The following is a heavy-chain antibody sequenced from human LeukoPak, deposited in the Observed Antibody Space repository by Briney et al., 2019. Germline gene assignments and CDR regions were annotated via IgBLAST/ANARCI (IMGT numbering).Heavy chain of an antibody. CDR2: IFHGGNT. V-gene: IGHV4-4*02. Sequence: SGTLSLTCAVSGGSISSNNWWSWVRQAPGKGLEWIGEIFHGGNTNYNPSLKSRVTISVDTSKNQFSLKLSSVTAADTAVYYCARHRTTVTPFDYWGQGTLVTVSS. CDR3: ARHRTTVTPFDY. J-gene: IGHJ4*02. D-gene: IGHD4-17*01. CDR1: GGSISSNNW.